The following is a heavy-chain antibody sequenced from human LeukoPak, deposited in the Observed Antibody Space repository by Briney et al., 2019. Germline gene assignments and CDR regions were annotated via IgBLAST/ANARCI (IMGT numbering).Heavy chain of an antibody. CDR2: IYYSGST. V-gene: IGHV4-59*08. Sequence: TSETLSLICAVYGGSFSGYYWSWIRQPPGKGLEWIGYIYYSGSTNYNPSLKSRVTISVDTSKNQFSLKLSSVTAADTAVYYCASGGGEVDYWGQGTLVTVSS. J-gene: IGHJ4*02. CDR1: GGSFSGYY. D-gene: IGHD2-21*01. CDR3: ASGGGEVDY.